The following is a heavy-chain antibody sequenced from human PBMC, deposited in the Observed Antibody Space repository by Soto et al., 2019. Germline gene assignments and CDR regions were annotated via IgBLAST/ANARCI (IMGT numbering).Heavy chain of an antibody. J-gene: IGHJ4*02. D-gene: IGHD6-19*01. CDR3: AHGSGWLSDY. Sequence: QITLKESGPTLVKPTQTLTLTCSFSGFSLTSTAVGVNWIRQPPGKALEWLALIYWDDDNHFSPSLKSRLSVTKDTSKNQGVLNMANRDPVDTATYYCAHGSGWLSDYWGQGILVTVSS. V-gene: IGHV2-5*02. CDR2: IYWDDDN. CDR1: GFSLTSTAVG.